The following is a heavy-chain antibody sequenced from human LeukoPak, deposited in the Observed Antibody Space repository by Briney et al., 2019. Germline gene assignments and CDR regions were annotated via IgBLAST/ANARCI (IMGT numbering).Heavy chain of an antibody. Sequence: GGSLRLSCAASGFTVSSNYMSWVRQAPGKGLEWVSVIYSGGSTYYADSVKGRFTISRDNSKNTLYLQMNSLRAEDTAVYYCARELREAGRVPKSYYYMDVWGKGTTVTISS. J-gene: IGHJ6*03. CDR2: IYSGGST. D-gene: IGHD6-13*01. CDR1: GFTVSSNY. CDR3: ARELREAGRVPKSYYYMDV. V-gene: IGHV3-53*01.